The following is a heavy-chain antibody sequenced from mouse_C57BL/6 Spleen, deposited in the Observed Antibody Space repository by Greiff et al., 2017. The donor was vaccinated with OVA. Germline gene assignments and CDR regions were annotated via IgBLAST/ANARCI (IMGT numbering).Heavy chain of an antibody. CDR1: GYTFTSYW. Sequence: QVQLQQPGAELVKPGASVKLSCKASGYTFTSYWMHWVKQRPGQGLEWIGMIHPNSGSTNYNEKFKSKATLTVDKSSSTAYMQLSSLTSEDSAVYYCARSDYGSSPAWFAYWSQGTLVTVSA. CDR3: ARSDYGSSPAWFAY. V-gene: IGHV1-64*01. CDR2: IHPNSGST. J-gene: IGHJ3*01. D-gene: IGHD1-1*01.